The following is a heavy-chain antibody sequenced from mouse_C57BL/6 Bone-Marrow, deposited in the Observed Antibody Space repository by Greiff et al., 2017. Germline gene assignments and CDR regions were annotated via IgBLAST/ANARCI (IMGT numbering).Heavy chain of an antibody. V-gene: IGHV14-1*01. Sequence: VQLQQSGAELVRPGASVKLSCTASGFNIKDYYMHWVKQRPEQGLEWIGRIDPEDGDTEYAPKFQGKATMTADTSSNTAYLQLSSLTSEDTAVYYCPIPITTVVAGDYWGQGTTLTVSS. CDR2: IDPEDGDT. CDR1: GFNIKDYY. D-gene: IGHD1-1*01. J-gene: IGHJ2*01. CDR3: PIPITTVVAGDY.